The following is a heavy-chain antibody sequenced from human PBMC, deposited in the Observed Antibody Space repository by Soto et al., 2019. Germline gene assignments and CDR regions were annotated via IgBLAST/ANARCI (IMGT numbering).Heavy chain of an antibody. Sequence: GGSLRLSCAASGFTFSSYDMHWVRQATGKGLEWVSAIGTAGDTYYPGSVKGRFTISRENAKNSLYLQMNSLRAEDTAVYYCARVRSGDYYYYGMDVWGQGTTVTVSS. J-gene: IGHJ6*02. V-gene: IGHV3-13*01. CDR3: ARVRSGDYYYYGMDV. D-gene: IGHD2-21*01. CDR1: GFTFSSYD. CDR2: IGTAGDT.